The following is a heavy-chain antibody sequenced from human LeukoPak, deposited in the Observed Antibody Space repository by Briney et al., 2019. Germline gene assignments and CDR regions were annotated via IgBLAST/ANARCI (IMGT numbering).Heavy chain of an antibody. V-gene: IGHV1-24*01. J-gene: IGHJ5*02. D-gene: IGHD3-3*01. CDR3: ATDRYDFCGGSTGPGFDP. CDR2: FDPEDGET. Sequence: GASVKVSCKVSGYTLTELSMHWVRQAPGKGLEWMGGFDPEDGETIYAQKFQGRVTMTEDTSTDTAYMELSSLRSEDTAVYYCATDRYDFCGGSTGPGFDPWGQGTMVTVSS. CDR1: GYTLTELS.